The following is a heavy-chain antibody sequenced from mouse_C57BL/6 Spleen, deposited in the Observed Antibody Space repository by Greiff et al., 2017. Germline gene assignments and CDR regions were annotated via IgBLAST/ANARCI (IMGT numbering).Heavy chain of an antibody. CDR1: GYTFTSYW. V-gene: IGHV1-64*01. CDR2: IHPTSGST. Sequence: QVQLKQPGAELVKPGASVKLSCKASGYTFTSYWMHWVKQRPGQGLEWIGMIHPTSGSTNYNEKFKSKATLTVDKSSSTAYMQLSSLTSEDSAVYYCARSDYGSSDWYFDVWGTGTTLTVSS. CDR3: ARSDYGSSDWYFDV. J-gene: IGHJ1*03. D-gene: IGHD1-1*01.